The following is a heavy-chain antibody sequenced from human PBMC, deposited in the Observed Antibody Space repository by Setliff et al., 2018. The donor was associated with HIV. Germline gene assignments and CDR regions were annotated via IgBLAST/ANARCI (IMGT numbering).Heavy chain of an antibody. D-gene: IGHD2-21*02. J-gene: IGHJ6*03. CDR1: GFTFSNYG. V-gene: IGHV3-30*02. Sequence: PGGSLRLSCATSGFTFSNYGMHWVRQAPGKGLEWVTFIHYDGRDQYYADSVKGRFTISRDNSKNTLYLQMKSLRAEDTAVYYCTRDLWGDDYYYNNMDVWGKGTTVTVSS. CDR3: TRDLWGDDYYYNNMDV. CDR2: IHYDGRDQ.